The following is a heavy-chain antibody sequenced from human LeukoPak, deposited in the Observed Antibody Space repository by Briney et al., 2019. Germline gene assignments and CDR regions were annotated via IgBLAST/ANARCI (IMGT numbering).Heavy chain of an antibody. D-gene: IGHD2-8*01. J-gene: IGHJ5*02. CDR3: AREWYNWFDP. CDR1: GGSISSGGYY. V-gene: IGHV4-61*08. Sequence: SETLSLTCTVSGGSISSGGYYWSWIRQHPGKGLEWIGYIYYSGSTYYNPSLKSRVTISVDTSKNQFSLKLSSVTAADTAVYYCAREWYNWFDPWGQGTLVTVSS. CDR2: IYYSGST.